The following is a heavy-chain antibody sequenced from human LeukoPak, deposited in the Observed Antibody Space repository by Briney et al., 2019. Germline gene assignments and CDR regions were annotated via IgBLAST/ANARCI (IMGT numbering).Heavy chain of an antibody. D-gene: IGHD2-15*01. V-gene: IGHV1-69*04. CDR1: GGTFSSYA. CDR2: IIPILGIA. J-gene: IGHJ4*02. Sequence: ASVKVSCKASGGTFSSYAISWVRQAPGQGLEWMGRIIPILGIANYAQKFQGRVTITADKSTTTAYMELSSLRSEDTAVYYCARGYCSGGSCYFSQDFDYWGQGTLVTVSS. CDR3: ARGYCSGGSCYFSQDFDY.